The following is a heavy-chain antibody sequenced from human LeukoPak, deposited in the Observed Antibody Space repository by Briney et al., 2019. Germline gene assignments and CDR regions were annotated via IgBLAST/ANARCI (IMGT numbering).Heavy chain of an antibody. D-gene: IGHD5-24*01. J-gene: IGHJ5*01. CDR3: ARGDGYGYNWFDS. CDR2: IIPIFGTA. V-gene: IGHV1-69*05. CDR1: GGTFSNYA. Sequence: SVKVSCKAFGGTFSNYAITWVRQAPGQGLEWMGRIIPIFGTANYAQKFQGRVTITTDESTSTDYTELSSLRSEDTAVYYCARGDGYGYNWFDSWGQGTLVTVSS.